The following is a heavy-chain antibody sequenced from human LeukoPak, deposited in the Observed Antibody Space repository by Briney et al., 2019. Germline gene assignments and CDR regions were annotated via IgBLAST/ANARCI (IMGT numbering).Heavy chain of an antibody. CDR3: ARHYDSSGYYLYY. D-gene: IGHD3-22*01. J-gene: IGHJ4*02. V-gene: IGHV5-51*01. CDR1: GYAFASYW. Sequence: GESLKISCRVSGYAFASYWIGWVRQMPGKGLEWMGIIYPGDSDTRYSPSFQGQVTISADKSISTAYLQWSSLKASDTAMYYCARHYDSSGYYLYYWGQGTLVTVSS. CDR2: IYPGDSDT.